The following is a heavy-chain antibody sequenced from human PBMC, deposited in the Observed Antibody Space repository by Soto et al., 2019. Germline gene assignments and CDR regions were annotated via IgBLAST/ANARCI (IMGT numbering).Heavy chain of an antibody. D-gene: IGHD3-22*01. Sequence: SLRLSCAASGFTFSGYEMNWVRQAPGKGLEWVSYISGSGSTIYYADSVKGRFTISRDNAKDSLYLQMNCLRAEDTAVYYCAREVVVFGVIIPTPMDVWGQGTTATVSS. CDR2: ISGSGSTI. V-gene: IGHV3-48*03. CDR3: AREVVVFGVIIPTPMDV. J-gene: IGHJ6*02. CDR1: GFTFSGYE.